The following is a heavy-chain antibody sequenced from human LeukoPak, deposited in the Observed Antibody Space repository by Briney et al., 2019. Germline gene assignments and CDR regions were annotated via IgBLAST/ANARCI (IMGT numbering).Heavy chain of an antibody. CDR1: GFTFSSYA. V-gene: IGHV3-30-3*02. CDR3: AKSLGYIAVAAMLQD. J-gene: IGHJ1*01. Sequence: QAGGSLRLSCAASGFTFSSYAMHWVRQAPGKGLEWVAVISYDGSNKYYADSVKGRFTISRDNSENTLYLQMNSLRAEDTAVYYCAKSLGYIAVAAMLQDWGQGTLVTVSS. CDR2: ISYDGSNK. D-gene: IGHD6-19*01.